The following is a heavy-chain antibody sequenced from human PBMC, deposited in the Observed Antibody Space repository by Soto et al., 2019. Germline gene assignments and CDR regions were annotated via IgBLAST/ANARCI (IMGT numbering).Heavy chain of an antibody. V-gene: IGHV4-38-2*01. CDR1: GYSISSGYY. Sequence: SETLSLTCAVSGYSISSGYYWGWIRQPPGKGLEWIGSIYHSGNTYYNPSLKSRVTISVDTSKNQFSLNLSSVTAADTAVYYCARVGTWGLWFGELSQSNWFDPWGQGTLVTVSS. CDR2: IYHSGNT. J-gene: IGHJ5*02. D-gene: IGHD3-10*01. CDR3: ARVGTWGLWFGELSQSNWFDP.